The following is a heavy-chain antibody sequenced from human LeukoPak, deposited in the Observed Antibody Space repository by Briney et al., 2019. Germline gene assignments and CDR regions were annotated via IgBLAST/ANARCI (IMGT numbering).Heavy chain of an antibody. Sequence: GASVKVSCKASGYTFISYGISWVRQAPGQGLEWMGGIIPIFGTANYAQKFQGRVTITADESTSTAYMELSSLTSEDTAVYYCATSPTGYSPGYWGQGTLVTVSS. CDR2: IIPIFGTA. CDR3: ATSPTGYSPGY. CDR1: GYTFISYG. V-gene: IGHV1-69*13. J-gene: IGHJ4*02. D-gene: IGHD4-23*01.